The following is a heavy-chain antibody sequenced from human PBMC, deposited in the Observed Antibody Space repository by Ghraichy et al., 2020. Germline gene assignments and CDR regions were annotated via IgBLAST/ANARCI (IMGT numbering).Heavy chain of an antibody. Sequence: SETLSLTCAVSGGSISSSNWWSWVRQPPGKGLEWIGEIYHSGSTNYNPSLKSRVTISVDKSKNQFSLKLSSVTAADTAVYYCARGSYGFLEWLPPTSDAFDIWGQGTMVTVSS. J-gene: IGHJ3*02. CDR1: GGSISSSNW. D-gene: IGHD3-3*01. CDR3: ARGSYGFLEWLPPTSDAFDI. CDR2: IYHSGST. V-gene: IGHV4-4*02.